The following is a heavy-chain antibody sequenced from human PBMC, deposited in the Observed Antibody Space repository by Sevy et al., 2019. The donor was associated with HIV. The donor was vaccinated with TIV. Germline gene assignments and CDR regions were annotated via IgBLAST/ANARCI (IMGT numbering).Heavy chain of an antibody. J-gene: IGHJ3*02. V-gene: IGHV3-23*01. CDR2: ISGSGGST. CDR1: GFTFSSYA. Sequence: GGSLRLSCAASGFTFSSYAMSWVRQAPGKGLEWVSAISGSGGSTYYADSVKGRFTISRDNSKNTLYLQMNSLRAEDTAVYYCAKDIGYYYDSSGYSNAFDIWGQGTMVTVSS. D-gene: IGHD3-22*01. CDR3: AKDIGYYYDSSGYSNAFDI.